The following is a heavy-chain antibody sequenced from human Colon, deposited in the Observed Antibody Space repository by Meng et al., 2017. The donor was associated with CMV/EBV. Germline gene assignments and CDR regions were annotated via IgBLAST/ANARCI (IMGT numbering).Heavy chain of an antibody. J-gene: IGHJ4*02. CDR3: TRGEPFGGY. V-gene: IGHV3-74*01. CDR1: GFTFSNYW. Sequence: GGSLRLSCAASGFTFSNYWMYWVRHAPGKGLVWVSRINTDGSITSYADSVKGRFTVSRDDAQNTLYLQMNSLRVEDSALYYCTRGEPFGGYWGQGTLVTVSS. D-gene: IGHD3-10*01. CDR2: INTDGSIT.